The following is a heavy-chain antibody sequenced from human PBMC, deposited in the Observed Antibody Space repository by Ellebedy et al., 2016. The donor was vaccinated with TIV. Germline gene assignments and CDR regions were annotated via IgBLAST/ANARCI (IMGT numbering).Heavy chain of an antibody. Sequence: SVKVSCXASGGTFSSYAISWVRQAPGQGLEWMGGIIPIFGTANYAQKFQGRVTITADESTSTAYMGLSSLRSEDTAVYYCARGWYYYDSSGPKYYYYGMDVWGQGTTVTVSS. CDR2: IIPIFGTA. J-gene: IGHJ6*02. D-gene: IGHD3-22*01. V-gene: IGHV1-69*13. CDR3: ARGWYYYDSSGPKYYYYGMDV. CDR1: GGTFSSYA.